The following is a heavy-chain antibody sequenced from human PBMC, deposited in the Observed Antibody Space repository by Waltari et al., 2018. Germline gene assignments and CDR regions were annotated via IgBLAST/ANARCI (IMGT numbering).Heavy chain of an antibody. CDR3: ATLRYLED. CDR1: GLDISPYW. D-gene: IGHD3-9*01. V-gene: IGHV3-7*03. CDR2: ILQDGSEQ. Sequence: EVQLVESGGGLVQPGESLKLSCVVSGLDISPYWMSWVRQAPGKGPEWVANILQDGSEQYYVDSVKGLFTISRDNAKNSLSLHMNSLRVEDTAVYYCATLRYLEDWGQGTLVTVS. J-gene: IGHJ4*02.